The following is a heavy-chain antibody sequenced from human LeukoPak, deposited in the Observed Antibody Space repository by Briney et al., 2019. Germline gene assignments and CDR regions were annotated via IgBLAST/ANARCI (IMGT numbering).Heavy chain of an antibody. J-gene: IGHJ4*02. Sequence: GGSLRLSCAASGFTFSSYAMPWVRQAPGKGLEYVSAISSNGGSTYYANSVKGRFTISRDNSKNTLYLQMGSLRAEDMAVYYCARDAYYYDSSGYYYLDYWGQGTLVTVSS. CDR2: ISSNGGST. CDR1: GFTFSSYA. D-gene: IGHD3-22*01. CDR3: ARDAYYYDSSGYYYLDY. V-gene: IGHV3-64*01.